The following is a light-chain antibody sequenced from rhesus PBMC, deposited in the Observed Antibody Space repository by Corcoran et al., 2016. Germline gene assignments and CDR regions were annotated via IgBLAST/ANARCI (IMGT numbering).Light chain of an antibody. CDR3: QHYYDNPLT. J-gene: IGKJ4*01. V-gene: IGKV1S12*01. Sequence: DIQMTQSPSALSASVGDRVTISCRASQNIYSNLAWYQQKPGKAPKLLIYAASSLQTGIPSRFSGSGAGTDFPLTISSLLPEDSAAYYCQHYYDNPLTFSGGTKVELK. CDR2: AAS. CDR1: QNIYSN.